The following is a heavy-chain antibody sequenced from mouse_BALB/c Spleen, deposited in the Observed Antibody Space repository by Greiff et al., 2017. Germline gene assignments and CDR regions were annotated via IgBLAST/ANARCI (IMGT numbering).Heavy chain of an antibody. V-gene: IGHV14-3*02. Sequence: EVQRVESGAELVKPGASVKLSCTASGFNIKDTYMHWVKQRPEQGLEWIGRIDPANGNTKYDPKFQGKATITADTSSNTAYLQLSSLTSEDTAVYYCAKNYKYGNQGAMDYWGQGTSVTVSS. D-gene: IGHD2-10*02. CDR2: IDPANGNT. CDR3: AKNYKYGNQGAMDY. CDR1: GFNIKDTY. J-gene: IGHJ4*01.